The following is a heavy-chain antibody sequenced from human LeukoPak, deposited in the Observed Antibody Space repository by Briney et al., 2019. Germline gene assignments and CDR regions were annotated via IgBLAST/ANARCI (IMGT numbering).Heavy chain of an antibody. D-gene: IGHD3-10*01. J-gene: IGHJ3*02. Sequence: SETLSLTCTVSGGSISSYYWSWIRQPPGKGLEWIGYIHYSGSTNYNPSLKSRVTISVDTSKNQFSLKVTSVTPADTAVYYCARANVSGMGASDIWGQGTMVTVSS. V-gene: IGHV4-59*01. CDR2: IHYSGST. CDR3: ARANVSGMGASDI. CDR1: GGSISSYY.